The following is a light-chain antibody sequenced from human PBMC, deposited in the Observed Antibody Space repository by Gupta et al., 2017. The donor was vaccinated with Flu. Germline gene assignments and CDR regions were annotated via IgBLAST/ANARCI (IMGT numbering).Light chain of an antibody. CDR3: AAWDDSLIAYV. CDR1: SSNIGSNI. Sequence: QSVLIQPPSASGTPGQRVPISCSGSSSNIGSNIVTWYQQLPGSTPELIIYNNDQRPSGVPDRFSGSKSGTSASLAISGLQSEVEADYYCAAWDDSLIAYVFGTGTKVTVL. CDR2: NND. V-gene: IGLV1-44*01. J-gene: IGLJ1*01.